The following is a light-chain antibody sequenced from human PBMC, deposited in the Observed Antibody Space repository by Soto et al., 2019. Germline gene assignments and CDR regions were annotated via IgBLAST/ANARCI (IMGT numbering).Light chain of an antibody. Sequence: SYELTQPPSVSVSPGQTASITCSGDNLGDKYACWYQQKPGQSPVLVIYEDTKRPSGIPERFSGSNSGNTATLTISGTQALDEADYYCQAWDGNTVVFGGGTKVTVL. CDR1: NLGDKY. CDR3: QAWDGNTVV. J-gene: IGLJ2*01. V-gene: IGLV3-1*01. CDR2: EDT.